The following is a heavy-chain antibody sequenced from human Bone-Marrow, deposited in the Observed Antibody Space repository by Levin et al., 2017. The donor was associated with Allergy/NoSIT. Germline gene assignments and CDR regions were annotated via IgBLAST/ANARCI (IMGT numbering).Heavy chain of an antibody. CDR3: ARLGPSSHYHYMAV. D-gene: IGHD3-16*01. CDR1: GGSITNDY. J-gene: IGHJ6*03. Sequence: KASETLSLTCTVSGGSITNDYWSWIRQPPGKGLEWIVYFYYSGSTNYNPSLKSRATISVDTSRNQFSLRLTSVTAADTALYYCARLGPSSHYHYMAVWGKGTTVTVSS. CDR2: FYYSGST. V-gene: IGHV4-59*08.